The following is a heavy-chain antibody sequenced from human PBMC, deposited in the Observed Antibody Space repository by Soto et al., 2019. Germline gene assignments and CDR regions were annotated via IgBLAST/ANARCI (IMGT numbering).Heavy chain of an antibody. CDR2: IKQDGSEK. D-gene: IGHD3-10*01. Sequence: GGSLRLSCAASGFTFSSYCMSWVRQAPGQGLEWVANIKQDGSEKYYVDSVKGRFTISRDNAKNSLYLQMNSLRAEDTAVYYCARVRDRTLCFGELRHWFDPWGQGTLVTVSS. CDR3: ARVRDRTLCFGELRHWFDP. V-gene: IGHV3-7*01. J-gene: IGHJ5*02. CDR1: GFTFSSYC.